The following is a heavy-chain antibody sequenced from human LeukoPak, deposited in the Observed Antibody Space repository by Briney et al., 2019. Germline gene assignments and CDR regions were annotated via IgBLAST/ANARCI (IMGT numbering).Heavy chain of an antibody. D-gene: IGHD3-10*01. CDR1: GYTLTELS. J-gene: IGHJ1*01. CDR2: FDPEDGET. CDR3: AKDQGYYGSGSYKEYFQH. Sequence: ASVKVSCKVSGYTLTELSMHWVRQAPGKGLEWMGGFDPEDGETIYAQKFQGRVTMTEDTSTDTAYMELSSLRADDTAVYYCAKDQGYYGSGSYKEYFQHWGQGTLVTVSS. V-gene: IGHV1-24*01.